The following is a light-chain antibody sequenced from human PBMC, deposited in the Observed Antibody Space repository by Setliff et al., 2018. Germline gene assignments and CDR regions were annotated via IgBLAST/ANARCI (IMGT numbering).Light chain of an antibody. Sequence: DIQMTQPPSTLSASVGDRVTITCRASQSISSWLGWYQQKPGKAPKLLIYKSSILASGVPSRFSGSGSGTEFILTISSLQPDDYATYYCQHSSNYPWTFGQGTKV. CDR3: QHSSNYPWT. V-gene: IGKV1-5*03. CDR2: KSS. CDR1: QSISSW. J-gene: IGKJ1*01.